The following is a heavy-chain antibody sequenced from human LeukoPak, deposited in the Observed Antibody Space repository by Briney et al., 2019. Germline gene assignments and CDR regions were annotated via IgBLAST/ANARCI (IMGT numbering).Heavy chain of an antibody. CDR1: GYTFTGCY. D-gene: IGHD5-18*01. CDR2: INPNSGGT. CDR3: ATDLVDTAMVRGWYYFDY. J-gene: IGHJ4*02. Sequence: ASVEVSCKASGYTFTGCYMHWVRQAPGQGLEWMGWINPNSGGTNYAQKFQGRVTMTEDTSTDTAYMELSSLRSEDTAVYYCATDLVDTAMVRGWYYFDYWGQGTLVTVSS. V-gene: IGHV1-2*02.